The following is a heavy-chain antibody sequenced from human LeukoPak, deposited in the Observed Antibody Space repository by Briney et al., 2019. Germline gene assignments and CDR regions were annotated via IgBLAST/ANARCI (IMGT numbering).Heavy chain of an antibody. CDR2: IYTSGST. J-gene: IGHJ4*02. CDR3: ARGDGYSSPVDY. Sequence: PSETLSLTCTVSGGSVSSYYGSWIRQPAGKGLEWIGRIYTSGSTNYNPSLKSRVTISVDTSKNQFSLKLSCVTAADTAVYYCARGDGYSSPVDYWGQGTLVTVSS. CDR1: GGSVSSYY. V-gene: IGHV4-4*07. D-gene: IGHD5-24*01.